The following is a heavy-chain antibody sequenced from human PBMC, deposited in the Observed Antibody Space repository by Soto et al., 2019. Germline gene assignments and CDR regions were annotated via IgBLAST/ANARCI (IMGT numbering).Heavy chain of an antibody. D-gene: IGHD4-17*01. CDR3: ARHWDYGDHA. J-gene: IGHJ5*02. CDR1: GFTFSSYA. V-gene: IGHV3-74*01. Sequence: GGSLRLSCAASGFTFSSYAMSWVRQAPGKGLVWVSNINSDGSTTSYADSVKGRFTISRDNAKNTLYLQMNSLTGEDTAVYYGARHWDYGDHAWGKGSLVPVSP. CDR2: INSDGSTT.